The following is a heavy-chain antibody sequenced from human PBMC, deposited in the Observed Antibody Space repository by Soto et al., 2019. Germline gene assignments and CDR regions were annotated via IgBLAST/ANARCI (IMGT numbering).Heavy chain of an antibody. Sequence: GXTVKLYCKASAYTLTRDYMLFGRRSPGQGLEWMGIISPSGGSTSYAQKFQGRVTMTRDTSTSTVYMELSSLSSEATVVYYCARDFAPTYRSSWYGFEYWGQGTLVTVSS. V-gene: IGHV1-46*01. CDR3: ARDFAPTYRSSWYGFEY. CDR1: AYTLTRDY. CDR2: ISPSGGST. D-gene: IGHD6-13*01. J-gene: IGHJ4*02.